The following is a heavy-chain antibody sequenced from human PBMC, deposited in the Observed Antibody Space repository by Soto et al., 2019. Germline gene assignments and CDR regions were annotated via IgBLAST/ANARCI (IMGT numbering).Heavy chain of an antibody. V-gene: IGHV2-5*02. CDR3: AQWAAGSERRATNTQPNWFHP. Sequence: QITLKESGPTLVKPTQTLTLTCTFYGFSLSTIAVGVGWIRQPPGKALEWLALIYWDDVKRYSPSLKSRLTINKNTSKXXVXLXTTNMNPVDTATYFCAQWAAGSERRATNTQPNWFHPWGQGTLVTVSS. D-gene: IGHD1-1*01. J-gene: IGHJ5*02. CDR1: GFSLSTIAVG. CDR2: IYWDDVK.